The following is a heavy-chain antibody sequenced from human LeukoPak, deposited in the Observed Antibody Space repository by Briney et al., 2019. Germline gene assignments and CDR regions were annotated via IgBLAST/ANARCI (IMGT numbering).Heavy chain of an antibody. CDR1: GLTFSSYG. CDR3: ARDDRPYYYDSSGYY. Sequence: GGSLRLSCAASGLTFSSYGMHRVRQAPGNGLEWVAFIRFAVRNKYYAESVNGRFTISRDNAKKSLYLQMNRLRSEDTAVYYCARDDRPYYYDSSGYYWGQGTLVTVSS. J-gene: IGHJ4*02. CDR2: IRFAVRNK. D-gene: IGHD3-22*01. V-gene: IGHV3-30*02.